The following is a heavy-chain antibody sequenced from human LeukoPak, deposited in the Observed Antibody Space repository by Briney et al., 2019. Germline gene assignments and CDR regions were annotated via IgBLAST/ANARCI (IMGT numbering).Heavy chain of an antibody. V-gene: IGHV3-23*01. CDR3: ARDHYYDSSGYNGWFDP. J-gene: IGHJ5*02. CDR2: ISGSGGST. Sequence: GGPLRLSCAASGFTFSSYAMSWVRQAPGKGLEWVSAISGSGGSTYYADSVKGRFTISRDNAKNSLYLQMNSLRAEDTAVYYCARDHYYDSSGYNGWFDPWGQGTLVTVSS. D-gene: IGHD3-22*01. CDR1: GFTFSSYA.